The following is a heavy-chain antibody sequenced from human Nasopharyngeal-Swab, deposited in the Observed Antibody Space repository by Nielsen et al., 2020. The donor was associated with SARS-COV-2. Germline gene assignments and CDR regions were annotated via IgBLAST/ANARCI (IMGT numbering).Heavy chain of an antibody. CDR3: GKDHWLVAATHLDY. Sequence: LKISCAASGFTFSSYAMSWVRQAPGKGLEWVSAIRGSGGSTYYADSVKGRFTISRDNSKYTLYLQMNSLRAEDTAVYYGGKDHWLVAATHLDYWGQGTLVTISS. CDR1: GFTFSSYA. J-gene: IGHJ4*02. D-gene: IGHD2-15*01. V-gene: IGHV3-23*01. CDR2: IRGSGGST.